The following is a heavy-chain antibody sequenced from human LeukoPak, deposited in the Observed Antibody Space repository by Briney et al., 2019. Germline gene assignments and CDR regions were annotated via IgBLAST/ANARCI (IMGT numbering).Heavy chain of an antibody. CDR2: ISWNSGSI. CDR1: GFTFDDYA. J-gene: IGHJ4*02. D-gene: IGHD5-18*01. Sequence: PSRSLRLSCAASGFTFDDYAMHWVRQAPGKGLEWVSGISWNSGSIGYADSVKGRFTISRDNAKNSLYLQMNSLRAEDTALYYCAEDKREGYSYGQSDYWGQGTLVTVSS. CDR3: AEDKREGYSYGQSDY. V-gene: IGHV3-9*01.